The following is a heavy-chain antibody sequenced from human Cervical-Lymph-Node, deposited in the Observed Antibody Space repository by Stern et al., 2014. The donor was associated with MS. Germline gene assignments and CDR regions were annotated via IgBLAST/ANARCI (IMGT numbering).Heavy chain of an antibody. CDR3: ARVRERLFRFDP. D-gene: IGHD1-26*01. J-gene: IGHJ5*02. CDR2: IYNNGNS. CDR1: GGPISSGGYY. V-gene: IGHV4-31*03. Sequence: QLQLQESGPGLVKPSPTLSLTCTVSGGPISSGGYYWSWIRQHPGKGLEWIGYIYNNGNSYYNPSLKSRVTISVDTSKNQFSLKLGSVTAADTAVYYCARVRERLFRFDPWGQGTLVTVSS.